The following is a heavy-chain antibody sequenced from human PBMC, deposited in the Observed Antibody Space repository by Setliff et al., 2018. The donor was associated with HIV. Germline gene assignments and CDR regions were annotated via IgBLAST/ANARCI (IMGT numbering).Heavy chain of an antibody. CDR3: ATRGEQLYFYGMDV. D-gene: IGHD1-26*01. CDR2: IHTNTGDP. Sequence: ASVKVSCKASGYTFTSYAVNWVRQAPGQGLEWVGWIHTNTGDPTYAQGFTGRFVFSFDTSVSTAYLQISGLKAEGTAVYYCATRGEQLYFYGMDVWGQGTTVTVS. J-gene: IGHJ6*02. CDR1: GYTFTSYA. V-gene: IGHV7-4-1*02.